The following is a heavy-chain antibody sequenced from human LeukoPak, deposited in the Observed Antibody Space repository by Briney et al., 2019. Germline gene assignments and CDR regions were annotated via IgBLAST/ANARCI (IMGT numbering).Heavy chain of an antibody. CDR2: IRYDGSNK. CDR1: GFIFSSYW. D-gene: IGHD3-22*01. CDR3: AKASGGGYDSSGYYYHYFDY. V-gene: IGHV3-30*02. Sequence: GGSLRLSCAASGFIFSSYWMSWVRQAPGKGLEWVAFIRYDGSNKYYADSVKGRFTISRDNSKNTLYLQLPSLRAEDTAVYYCAKASGGGYDSSGYYYHYFDYWGQGTLVPVSS. J-gene: IGHJ4*02.